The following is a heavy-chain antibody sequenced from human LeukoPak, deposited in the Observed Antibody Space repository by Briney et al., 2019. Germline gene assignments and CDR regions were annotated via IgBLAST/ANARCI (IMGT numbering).Heavy chain of an antibody. J-gene: IGHJ4*02. CDR1: GESFSGYY. D-gene: IGHD3-22*01. CDR3: ARGLYYYDSSGYYYDY. CDR2: INHSGRT. Sequence: SETLSLTCAVYGESFSGYYWSGIRQPPGEGLEWIGEINHSGRTNYNPSLKSRVTISVDTSKNQFSLKLSSVPAADTAVYYCARGLYYYDSSGYYYDYWGQGTLVTVSS. V-gene: IGHV4-34*01.